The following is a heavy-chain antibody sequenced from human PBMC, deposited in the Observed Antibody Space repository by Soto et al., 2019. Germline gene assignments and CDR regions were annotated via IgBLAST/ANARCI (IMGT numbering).Heavy chain of an antibody. CDR3: AVAVTGSRSPLAH. CDR2: IIPIYDSP. V-gene: IGHV1-69*06. CDR1: GGTFDSNA. D-gene: IGHD6-19*01. J-gene: IGHJ4*02. Sequence: QVQLVQSGAEVQKPGSSVKVSCKASGGTFDSNAISWVRQAPGQGLEWMGGIIPIYDSPNYAQNFQGRVTVIADKATSTAYLELSRLKFADSAIYYCAVAVTGSRSPLAHWGQGTRVIVSS.